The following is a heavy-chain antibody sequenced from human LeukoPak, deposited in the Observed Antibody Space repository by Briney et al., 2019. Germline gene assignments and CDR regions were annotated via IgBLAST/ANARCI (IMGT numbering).Heavy chain of an antibody. J-gene: IGHJ4*02. CDR3: ARDTYGSDY. D-gene: IGHD3-10*01. V-gene: IGHV1-46*01. CDR2: ITPSSGDT. CDR1: GYTFSSHH. Sequence: ASVKVSCKASGYTFSSHHMHWVRQAPGQRLEWMGKITPSSGDTTYAQKFQDRVTMTRDTSTSTVYMELSSLRSEDTAVYYCARDTYGSDYWGQGTLVTVSA.